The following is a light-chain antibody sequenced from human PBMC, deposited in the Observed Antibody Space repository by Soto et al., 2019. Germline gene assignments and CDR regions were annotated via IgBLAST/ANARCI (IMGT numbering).Light chain of an antibody. CDR1: QSLRSH. CDR3: QQYDNWPPN. CDR2: GAS. V-gene: IGKV3-15*01. Sequence: VITQSPSTRYTSPLGTGTRSFMASQSLRSHLACYQQKPGQAPRLLIYGASTRATDIPARFSGSGSGTEFTLTISCLQSEDFAVYYCQQYDNWPPNFGQGTRLEI. J-gene: IGKJ5*01.